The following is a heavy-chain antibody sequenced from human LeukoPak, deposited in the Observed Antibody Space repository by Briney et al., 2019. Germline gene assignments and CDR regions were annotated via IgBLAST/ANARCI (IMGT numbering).Heavy chain of an antibody. V-gene: IGHV3-7*03. CDR2: IKQDGSEK. D-gene: IGHD6-19*01. Sequence: GGSLRLSCAASGFTFSSYWMSWVRQAPGKGLEWVANIKQDGSEKYYVDSVKGRFTISRDNAKNSLYLQMNSLRAEDTAVYYCARDRGAVANRGRLGAFDIWGQGTMVTVSS. CDR1: GFTFSSYW. J-gene: IGHJ3*02. CDR3: ARDRGAVANRGRLGAFDI.